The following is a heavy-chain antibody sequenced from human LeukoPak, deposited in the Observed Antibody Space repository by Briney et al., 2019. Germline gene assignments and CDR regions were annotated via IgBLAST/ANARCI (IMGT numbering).Heavy chain of an antibody. D-gene: IGHD3-10*01. J-gene: IGHJ4*02. CDR3: ANHYGSGSYETLDY. CDR1: GFTFSSYA. Sequence: GGSLRLSCTASGFTFSSYAMSWVRQAPGKGLEGVSAISGSGGSTYYAHSVKGRFTISGDNSKNTLYLQMNSLRAEDTAVYYCANHYGSGSYETLDYWGQGTLVTVSS. CDR2: ISGSGGST. V-gene: IGHV3-23*01.